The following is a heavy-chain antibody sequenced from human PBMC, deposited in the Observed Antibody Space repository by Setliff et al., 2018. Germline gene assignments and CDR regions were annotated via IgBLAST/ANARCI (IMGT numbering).Heavy chain of an antibody. CDR2: IKQDGSVK. V-gene: IGHV3-7*01. CDR1: GFTFSSYW. Sequence: GSLRLSCAASGFTFSSYWMNWVRQAPGKGLEWVANIKQDGSVKNYVDSVKGRFSISRDNTKNSLYLQMNSLRGEDTAVYHCTRDQDYYGMDVWGQGTTVTVSS. CDR3: TRDQDYYGMDV. J-gene: IGHJ6*02.